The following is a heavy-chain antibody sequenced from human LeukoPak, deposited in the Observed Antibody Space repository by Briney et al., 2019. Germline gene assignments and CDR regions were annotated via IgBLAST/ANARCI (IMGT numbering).Heavy chain of an antibody. Sequence: PGGSLRLSCAASGFTFSSYAMSWVRQAPGKGPQWVSGTSDDRYSTYYAASLKGRFIVSRDKSTVYLQMNNLDDEDTAVYYCAKEGEGHSYAPKTGPPTWGQGTLVTVSS. V-gene: IGHV3-23*01. J-gene: IGHJ5*02. CDR2: TSDDRYST. D-gene: IGHD5-18*01. CDR3: AKEGEGHSYAPKTGPPT. CDR1: GFTFSSYA.